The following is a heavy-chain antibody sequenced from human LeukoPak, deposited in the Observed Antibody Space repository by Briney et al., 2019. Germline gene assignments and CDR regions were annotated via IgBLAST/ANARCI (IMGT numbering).Heavy chain of an antibody. CDR2: IYYSGST. D-gene: IGHD6-19*01. Sequence: PSQTLSLTCTVSGGSISSGDYYWSWIRQPPGKGLEWIGYIYYSGSTYYNPSLKSRVTISVDTSKNQFSLKLSSVTAADTAVYFCARGQEYSSGWGLNFDSWGQGTLVTVSS. J-gene: IGHJ4*02. CDR3: ARGQEYSSGWGLNFDS. CDR1: GGSISSGDYY. V-gene: IGHV4-30-4*08.